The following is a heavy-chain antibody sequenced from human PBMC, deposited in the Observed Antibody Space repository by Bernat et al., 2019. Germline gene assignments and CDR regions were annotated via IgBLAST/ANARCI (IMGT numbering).Heavy chain of an antibody. D-gene: IGHD3-16*01. CDR1: GFTVSSNY. CDR3: ARATPGMIVGLEC. J-gene: IGHJ4*02. V-gene: IGHV3-66*01. CDR2: IYSGGST. Sequence: EVQLVESGGGLVQPGGSLRLSCAASGFTVSSNYMSWVRQAPGKGLEWVSVIYSGGSTYYADSVKGRFTISRDNSKNTLYLQMNSLRAEDTAVYYCARATPGMIVGLECWGQGTLVTVSS.